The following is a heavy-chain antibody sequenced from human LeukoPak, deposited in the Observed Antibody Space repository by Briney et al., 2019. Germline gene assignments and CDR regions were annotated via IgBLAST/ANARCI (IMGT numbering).Heavy chain of an antibody. CDR2: IYTSGST. CDR1: GGSISSGNYY. CDR3: ARSMYSSGWATYYNYGMNG. J-gene: IGHJ6*02. Sequence: SQTLSLTCTVSGGSISSGNYYWSWVRQPAGKGLEWIGRIYTSGSTNYNPSLKSRVTISVDTSKNQFSLKLSSVTAADTAVYYCARSMYSSGWATYYNYGMNGWGQGTTVTVSS. V-gene: IGHV4-61*02. D-gene: IGHD6-19*01.